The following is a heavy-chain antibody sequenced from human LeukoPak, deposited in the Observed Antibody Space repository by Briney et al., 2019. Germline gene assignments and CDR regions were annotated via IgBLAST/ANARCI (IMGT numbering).Heavy chain of an antibody. Sequence: SETLSLTCTVSGGSISSYYWSWIRQPPGKGLEWIGYIYYSGSTNYNPSLKSRVTISVDASKNQFSLKLSSVTAADTAVYYCARDSSHCGGECYSLGGYYYYGMDVWGQGTTVTVSS. J-gene: IGHJ6*02. CDR3: ARDSSHCGGECYSLGGYYYYGMDV. V-gene: IGHV4-59*01. CDR2: IYYSGST. CDR1: GGSISSYY. D-gene: IGHD2-21*01.